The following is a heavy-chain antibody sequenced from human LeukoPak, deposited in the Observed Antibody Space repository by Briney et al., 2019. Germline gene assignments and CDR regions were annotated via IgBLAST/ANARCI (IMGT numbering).Heavy chain of an antibody. CDR1: GFTFSNYW. J-gene: IGHJ4*02. CDR2: IRQDGSEI. CDR3: ARDGYYDSSSGYDY. D-gene: IGHD3-22*01. Sequence: GGSLRLSCAASGFTFSNYWMSWVRQAPGKGLEWVANIRQDGSEIYYVDSVKGRFTISRDNSKNTLYLQMGSLRAEDMAVYYCARDGYYDSSSGYDYWGQGTLVTVSS. V-gene: IGHV3-7*01.